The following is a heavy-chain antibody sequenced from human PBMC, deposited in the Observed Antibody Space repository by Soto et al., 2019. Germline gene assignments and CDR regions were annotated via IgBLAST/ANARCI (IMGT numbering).Heavy chain of an antibody. Sequence: QVQLVQSGAEVKKPGTSVKVSCEVSGGTFSNYAITWVRQAPGQGLGWLGGAIRVYGSTNYAQKFQGSVTITAGESATTTFMELSSLRSEDTAVYYCARRGVANSRDAFDIWGQGTLVTVS. CDR1: GGTFSNYA. D-gene: IGHD1-26*01. CDR2: AIRVYGST. V-gene: IGHV1-69*01. CDR3: ARRGVANSRDAFDI. J-gene: IGHJ3*02.